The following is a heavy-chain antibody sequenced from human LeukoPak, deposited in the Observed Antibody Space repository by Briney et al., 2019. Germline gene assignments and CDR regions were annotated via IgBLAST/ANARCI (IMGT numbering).Heavy chain of an antibody. D-gene: IGHD4-17*01. CDR3: ARDWATVTELDY. CDR1: GGSISSYF. V-gene: IGHV4-59*01. CDR2: ISYSGST. Sequence: MPSETLSLTCAVSGGSISSYFWHWIWQPPGKGVEWIGYISYSGSTNYNLSLKSRVTISRDTSKNQFSLKLSSVTAADAAVYYCARDWATVTELDYWGQGTLVTVSS. J-gene: IGHJ4*02.